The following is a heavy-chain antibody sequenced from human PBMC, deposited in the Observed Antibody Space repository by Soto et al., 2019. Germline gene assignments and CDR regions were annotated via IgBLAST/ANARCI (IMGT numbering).Heavy chain of an antibody. CDR2: ITWGGSA. J-gene: IGHJ6*02. CDR1: GFTFSDYG. CDR3: AKEKTSSTYDGLDV. V-gene: IGHV3-23*01. Sequence: EVQLLESGGGLINPGGSLRLSCAGSGFTFSDYGMSWVRQAPGKGLEWVSGITWGGSAYYAESVRGRFIISRDSSKNTLYVQMNSLRAEDTAIYYCAKEKTSSTYDGLDVWGQGTPVTVSS.